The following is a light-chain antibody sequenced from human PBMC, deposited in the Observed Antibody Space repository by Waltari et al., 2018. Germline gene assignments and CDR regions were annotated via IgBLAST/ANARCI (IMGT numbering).Light chain of an antibody. J-gene: IGLJ3*02. CDR3: CAFAATPL. Sequence: QSALTQPRSVSGSPGQSVTISCTGTAGAVRGSSYVSWYQQHPGKAPKPIIYDIYKRPSGVPDRFSGSKSDNTASLTISGLQAEDEADFFCCAFAATPLFGGGTKLTVL. V-gene: IGLV2-11*01. CDR2: DIY. CDR1: AGAVRGSSY.